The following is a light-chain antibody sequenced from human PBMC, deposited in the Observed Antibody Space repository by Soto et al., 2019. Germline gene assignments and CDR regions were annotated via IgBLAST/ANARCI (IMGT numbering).Light chain of an antibody. Sequence: IVLTQSPGTLSLSPGERATLPCRASQSVSSSYLAWYQQKPGQAPRLLIYGASSRATGIPDRFSGSGSGTDFTLTISRLEPEDFAVYYCQQYGSSPQTFGQGTKVDI. CDR3: QQYGSSPQT. V-gene: IGKV3-20*01. CDR2: GAS. J-gene: IGKJ1*01. CDR1: QSVSSSY.